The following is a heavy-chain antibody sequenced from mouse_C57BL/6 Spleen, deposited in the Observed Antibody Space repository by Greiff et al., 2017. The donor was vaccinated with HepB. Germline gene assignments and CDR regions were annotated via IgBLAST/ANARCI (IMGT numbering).Heavy chain of an antibody. Sequence: VKLVESGAELVKPGASVKISCKASGYAFSSYWMNWVKQRPGKGLEWIGQIYPGDGDTNYNGKFKGKATLTADKSSSTAYMQLSSLTSEDSAVYFCASTGPEDFDYWGQGTTLTVSS. CDR2: IYPGDGDT. J-gene: IGHJ2*01. CDR3: ASTGPEDFDY. V-gene: IGHV1-80*01. CDR1: GYAFSSYW. D-gene: IGHD3-3*01.